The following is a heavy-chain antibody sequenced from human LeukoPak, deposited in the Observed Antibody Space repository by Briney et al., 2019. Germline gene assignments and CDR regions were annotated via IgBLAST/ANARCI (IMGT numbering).Heavy chain of an antibody. CDR3: ARGMAVAGTIDFY. D-gene: IGHD6-19*01. CDR1: GFTFSDYY. CDR2: ISSSGNSI. J-gene: IGHJ4*02. V-gene: IGHV3-11*04. Sequence: GGSLTLSCAASGFTFSDYYMSWIRQAPGKGLEGVSYISSSGNSIFYADSVKGRFTISRDNAKNSLYLQMNSLRAEDTAVYYCARGMAVAGTIDFYWGQGTLVTVSS.